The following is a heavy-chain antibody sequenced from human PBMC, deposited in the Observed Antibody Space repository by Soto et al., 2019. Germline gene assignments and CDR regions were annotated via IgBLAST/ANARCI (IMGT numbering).Heavy chain of an antibody. D-gene: IGHD2-15*01. CDR1: GYTFTSYA. CDR2: INAGNGNT. CDR3: ARDRAASYYYYGMDV. V-gene: IGHV1-3*01. J-gene: IGHJ6*02. Sequence: GASVKVSCKASGYTFTSYAMHWVRQAPGQRLEWMGWINAGNGNTKYSQKFQGRVTITRDTSASTAYMELSSLRSEDTAVYYCARDRAASYYYYGMDVWGQGTTVTVSS.